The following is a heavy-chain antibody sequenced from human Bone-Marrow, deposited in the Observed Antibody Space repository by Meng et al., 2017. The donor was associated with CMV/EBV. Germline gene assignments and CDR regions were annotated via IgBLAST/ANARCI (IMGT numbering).Heavy chain of an antibody. D-gene: IGHD6-6*01. CDR3: ASSRYSSSSWFDY. Sequence: SETLSLTCTVSGGSISSGGYYWSWIRQHPGKGLEWIGYIYYSGSTYYNPSLKSRVTISVDTSKNQFSLKLPSMTAADTAVYYCASSRYSSSSWFDYWGQGPLVTVSS. V-gene: IGHV4-31*03. CDR2: IYYSGST. J-gene: IGHJ4*02. CDR1: GGSISSGGYY.